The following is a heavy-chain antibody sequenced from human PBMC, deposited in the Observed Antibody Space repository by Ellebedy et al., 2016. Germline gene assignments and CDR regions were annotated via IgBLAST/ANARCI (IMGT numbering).Heavy chain of an antibody. CDR1: GFTFSSYA. Sequence: GGSLRLXXAASGFTFSSYAMSWVRQAPGKGLEWVSAISGSGGSTYYADSVKGRFTISRDNSKNTLYLQMNSLRAEDTALYYCAKALRPLYYYYGMDVWGQGTTVTVSS. D-gene: IGHD4-17*01. J-gene: IGHJ6*02. CDR2: ISGSGGST. V-gene: IGHV3-23*01. CDR3: AKALRPLYYYYGMDV.